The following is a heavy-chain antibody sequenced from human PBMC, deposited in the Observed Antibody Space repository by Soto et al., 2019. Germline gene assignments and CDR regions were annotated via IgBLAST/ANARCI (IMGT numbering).Heavy chain of an antibody. V-gene: IGHV3-21*01. CDR3: ASGKSGSYDF. D-gene: IGHD1-26*01. CDR2: ISGGGTYI. Sequence: EVQLVESGGGLVKPGGSLRLSCAASEFTFSSYALNWVRQAPGKGLEWVSSISGGGTYIYYADSVKGRFTISRDNAKNSLYLQRNSLRADDTAVYYCASGKSGSYDFWGQGTLVTVSS. J-gene: IGHJ4*02. CDR1: EFTFSSYA.